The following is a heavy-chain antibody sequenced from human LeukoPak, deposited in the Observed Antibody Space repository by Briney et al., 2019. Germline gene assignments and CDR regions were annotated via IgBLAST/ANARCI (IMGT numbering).Heavy chain of an antibody. CDR1: GGSFSPYY. Sequence: PSVTLSLTCAVYGGSFSPYYWSWIRQPPGKGLEWIGEINHSGSTNYNPSLKSRVTISVDTSKNQFSLRLSSVTAADTAVYYCARGGFYCGGDCYVDYWGQGTLVTVSS. D-gene: IGHD2-21*02. J-gene: IGHJ4*02. CDR3: ARGGFYCGGDCYVDY. CDR2: INHSGST. V-gene: IGHV4-34*01.